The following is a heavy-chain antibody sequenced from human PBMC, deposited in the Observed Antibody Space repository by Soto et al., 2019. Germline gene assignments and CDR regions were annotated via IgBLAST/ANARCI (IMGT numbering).Heavy chain of an antibody. D-gene: IGHD1-26*01. Sequence: QMQLVQSGAEVKKPGSSVTVSCKALGNTFTYRYLHWVRQAPGQALEWMGWITPFNGDVHYAQKFQERVTITRDRSINTAYMRMSSLRSEDTAMYYCASGGAGSGPFTWELPDHWGQGTLVTFSS. V-gene: IGHV1-45*01. CDR3: ASGGAGSGPFTWELPDH. J-gene: IGHJ4*01. CDR1: GNTFTYRY. CDR2: ITPFNGDV.